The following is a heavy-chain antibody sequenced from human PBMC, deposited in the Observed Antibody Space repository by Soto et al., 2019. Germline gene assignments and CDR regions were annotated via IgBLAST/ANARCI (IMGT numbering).Heavy chain of an antibody. V-gene: IGHV3-30*18. CDR2: ISDNGSRE. D-gene: IGHD2-15*01. CDR3: AKGIVLAVPRPYDY. Sequence: QVHLVESGGGLVQPGKSLRLSCAASGFTFSSFAMHWVRQAPGKGLEWVAAISDNGSREYYVDSVKGRFSISRDNSKNTVYLQMDNLRAEDTAVYHCAKGIVLAVPRPYDYWGQGTLVTV. J-gene: IGHJ4*02. CDR1: GFTFSSFA.